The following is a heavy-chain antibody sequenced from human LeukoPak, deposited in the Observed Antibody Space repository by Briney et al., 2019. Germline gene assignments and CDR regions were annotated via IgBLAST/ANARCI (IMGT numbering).Heavy chain of an antibody. V-gene: IGHV4-39*02. Sequence: SETLSLTCTVSGGSINSRSYYWGWIRQPPGKGLEWIGSFYYSGRAYYSPSLKSRVSISVDTSKNQFSLRLSSVIAADTAVYYCARDPHAPGNRKSYWGQGTLVTVSS. CDR3: ARDPHAPGNRKSY. D-gene: IGHD1-14*01. CDR2: FYYSGRA. CDR1: GGSINSRSYY. J-gene: IGHJ4*02.